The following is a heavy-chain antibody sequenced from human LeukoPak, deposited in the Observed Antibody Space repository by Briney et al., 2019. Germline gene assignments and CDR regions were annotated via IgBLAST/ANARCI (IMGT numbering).Heavy chain of an antibody. CDR2: ISWDGGST. Sequence: PGGSLRLSCAASGFTFDDYTMHWVRQAPGKGLEWVSLISWDGGSTYYADSVKGRFTISRDNSKNSLYLQMNSLRTEDTALYYCAKDISPDLIVGATGFDYWGQGTLVTVSS. CDR1: GFTFDDYT. V-gene: IGHV3-43*01. D-gene: IGHD1-26*01. CDR3: AKDISPDLIVGATGFDY. J-gene: IGHJ4*02.